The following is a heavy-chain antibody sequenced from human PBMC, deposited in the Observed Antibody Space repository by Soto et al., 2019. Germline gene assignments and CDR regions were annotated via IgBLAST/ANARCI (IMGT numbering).Heavy chain of an antibody. D-gene: IGHD1-26*01. J-gene: IGHJ4*02. V-gene: IGHV1-18*01. CDR1: GYSFTTYG. Sequence: QVQLIQSGAEVKKPGASVKVSCKASGYSFTTYGISWVRQAPGQGLEWMGWISAYNGQTKSAQKFQGRVTMTTDTSTSTADMELRSLRSDDTAVYYCARDGGSESDYWGQGTLVTVSS. CDR2: ISAYNGQT. CDR3: ARDGGSESDY.